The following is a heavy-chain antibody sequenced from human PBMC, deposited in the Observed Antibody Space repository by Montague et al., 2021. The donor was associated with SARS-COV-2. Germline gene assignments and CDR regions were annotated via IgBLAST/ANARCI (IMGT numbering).Heavy chain of an antibody. CDR3: ARGRQHFNVVIVVMTGGEYYFDS. CDR1: GGSFSDYY. J-gene: IGHJ4*02. Sequence: SETLSLTCAVYGGSFSDYYWSWIRQPPGKGLERIGDTNLRGSTNYNQSLKSRVTISEDTSKNQFSLKLSPVTAADTAVYFCARGRQHFNVVIVVMTGGEYYFDSWGQGTLVTVSS. V-gene: IGHV4-34*01. D-gene: IGHD3-22*01. CDR2: TNLRGST.